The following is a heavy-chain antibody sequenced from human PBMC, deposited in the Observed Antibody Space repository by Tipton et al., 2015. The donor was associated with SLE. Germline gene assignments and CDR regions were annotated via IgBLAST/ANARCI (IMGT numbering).Heavy chain of an antibody. J-gene: IGHJ4*02. D-gene: IGHD3-22*01. CDR2: IKQDGSEK. CDR3: ARDYYYDSSVDY. V-gene: IGHV3-7*01. Sequence: SLRLSCAASGFAFSSYWMSWVRQAPGKGLEWVANIKQDGSEKYYVDSVKGRFTISRDNAKNSLYLQMNSLRAEDTAVYYCARDYYYDSSVDYWGQGTLVTVSS. CDR1: GFAFSSYW.